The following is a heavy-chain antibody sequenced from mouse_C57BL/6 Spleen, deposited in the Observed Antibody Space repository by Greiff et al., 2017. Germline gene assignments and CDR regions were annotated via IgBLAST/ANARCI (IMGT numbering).Heavy chain of an antibody. CDR2: IYPGDGDT. Sequence: QVQLQQSGPELVKPGASVKISCKASGYAFSSSWMNWVKQRPGKGLEWIGRIYPGDGDTNYNGKFKGKATLTADKSSSPAYMQLSSLTSEDSAVCFCARWGKWDYDDFDYWGQGTTLTVSS. V-gene: IGHV1-82*01. J-gene: IGHJ2*01. CDR1: GYAFSSSW. CDR3: ARWGKWDYDDFDY. D-gene: IGHD2-4*01.